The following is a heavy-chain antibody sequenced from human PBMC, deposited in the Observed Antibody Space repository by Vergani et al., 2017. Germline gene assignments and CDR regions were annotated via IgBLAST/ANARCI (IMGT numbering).Heavy chain of an antibody. CDR3: ARVGGSGSYYAPSAYYFDY. V-gene: IGHV1-2*02. J-gene: IGHJ4*02. D-gene: IGHD3-10*01. Sequence: QVQLVQSGAEVKKPGASVKVSCKASGYTFTGYYMHWVRQAPGXGLEWMGWINPNSGGTNYAQKFQGRVTMTRDTSISTAYMELSRLRSDDTAVYYWARVGGSGSYYAPSAYYFDYWGQGTLVTVSS. CDR2: INPNSGGT. CDR1: GYTFTGYY.